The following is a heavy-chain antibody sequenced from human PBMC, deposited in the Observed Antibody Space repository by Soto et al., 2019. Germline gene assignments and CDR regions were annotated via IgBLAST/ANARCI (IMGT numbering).Heavy chain of an antibody. CDR3: AVPASTYVSGVFHY. CDR1: GFTFSNYA. J-gene: IGHJ4*02. V-gene: IGHV3-23*01. Sequence: EVQLLESGGGLIQPGGSLRLSCAASGFTFSNYAMTWVRQAPGKGLEWVSAISGRGDKTYYADSVKGRFTISRDNSKNTFFLQMNSLRAEDTAIYYCAVPASTYVSGVFHYWGQGTLVSVSS. CDR2: ISGRGDKT. D-gene: IGHD3-16*01.